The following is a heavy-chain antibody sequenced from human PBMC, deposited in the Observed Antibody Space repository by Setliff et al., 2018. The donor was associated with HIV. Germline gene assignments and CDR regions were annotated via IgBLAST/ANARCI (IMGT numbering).Heavy chain of an antibody. Sequence: PGGSLRLSCEASGFTIRSYAMHWVRQAPGKGLEWVSFIGEIPSNAYYADSVKGRFTISRDNSRNTVSLQMNSLRVEDTATYYCAKTGIWGDYDILTGSHYFFESWGRGILVTVSS. D-gene: IGHD3-9*01. CDR3: AKTGIWGDYDILTGSHYFFES. J-gene: IGHJ4*02. CDR2: IGEIPSNA. CDR1: GFTIRSYA. V-gene: IGHV3-23*01.